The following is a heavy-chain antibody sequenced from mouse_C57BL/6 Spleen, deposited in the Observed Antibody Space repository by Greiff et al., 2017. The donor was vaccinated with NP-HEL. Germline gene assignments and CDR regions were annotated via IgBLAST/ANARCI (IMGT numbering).Heavy chain of an antibody. V-gene: IGHV1-54*01. CDR2: INPGSGGT. CDR1: GYAFTNYL. Sequence: QVQLQQSGAELVRPGPSVKVSCKASGYAFTNYLIEWVKQRPGQGLEWIGVINPGSGGTNYNEKFKGKATLTADKSSSTAYMQLSSLTSEDSAVYFCARGGDPAWLAYWGQGTLVTVSA. J-gene: IGHJ3*01. CDR3: ARGGDPAWLAY.